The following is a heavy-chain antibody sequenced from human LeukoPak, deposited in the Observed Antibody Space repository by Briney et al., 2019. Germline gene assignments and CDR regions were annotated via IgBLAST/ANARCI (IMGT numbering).Heavy chain of an antibody. Sequence: KPSETLSLTCSVSGGSISRYYWSWIRQSPGKGLEWIGYIYSTGSTTYNPSLKSRVTISVDTSENQFSLKLTSVTAADTAVYYCARGDYDYVWGSYRFDYWGQGTLVTVSS. D-gene: IGHD3-16*02. CDR3: ARGDYDYVWGSYRFDY. CDR1: GGSISRYY. CDR2: IYSTGST. V-gene: IGHV4-59*01. J-gene: IGHJ4*02.